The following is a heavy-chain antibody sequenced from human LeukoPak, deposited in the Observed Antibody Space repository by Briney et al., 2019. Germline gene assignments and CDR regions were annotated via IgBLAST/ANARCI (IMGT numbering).Heavy chain of an antibody. D-gene: IGHD2-15*01. Sequence: ASVKVSCKASGYTFTGYYMHWVRQAPGQGLEWMGGINHNSGGTNYAQKFQGRVTMTRDTSISTAYMELSRLRSDDTAVYYCARANPYCSGGSCYSVAFDYWGQGTLVTVSS. CDR1: GYTFTGYY. J-gene: IGHJ4*02. CDR2: INHNSGGT. CDR3: ARANPYCSGGSCYSVAFDY. V-gene: IGHV1-2*02.